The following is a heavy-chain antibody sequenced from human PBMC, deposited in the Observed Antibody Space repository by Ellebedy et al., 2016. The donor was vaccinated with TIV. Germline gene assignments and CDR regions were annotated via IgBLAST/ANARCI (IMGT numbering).Heavy chain of an antibody. CDR3: ARLFLENDN. CDR1: GFTFRYYW. J-gene: IGHJ4*02. V-gene: IGHV3-74*01. CDR2: INGDGNVT. Sequence: GGSLRLXXAASGFTFRYYWMHWVRQAPGKGLVWVSRINGDGNVTNYADSVKGRFTISRDNAKNTLYLQMNSLRAEDTGVYYCARLFLENDNWGQGTLLTVAS. D-gene: IGHD3-3*01.